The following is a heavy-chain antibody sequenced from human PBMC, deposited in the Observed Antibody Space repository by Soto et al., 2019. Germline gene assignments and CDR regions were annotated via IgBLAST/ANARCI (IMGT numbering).Heavy chain of an antibody. Sequence: HPGGSLRLSCAASGFTFSNAWMSWVRQAPGKGLEWVSGIVAATGTTYYTDSVKGRFAISRDNSRNTLYLQMSILRAEDTAVYYCAKDLGFSAPTAFDFWGQGTLVTVS. J-gene: IGHJ4*02. CDR3: AKDLGFSAPTAFDF. V-gene: IGHV3-23*01. CDR2: IVAATGTT. CDR1: GFTFSNAW. D-gene: IGHD3-16*01.